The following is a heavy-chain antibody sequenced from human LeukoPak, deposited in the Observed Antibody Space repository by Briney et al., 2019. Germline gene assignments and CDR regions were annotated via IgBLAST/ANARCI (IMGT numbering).Heavy chain of an antibody. J-gene: IGHJ3*02. V-gene: IGHV4-61*08. CDR1: GGSVRSGGYY. D-gene: IGHD3-3*01. Sequence: SETLSLTCTVSGGSVRSGGYYWSWIRQSPGKGLEWIGYIYYSGSTNYNPSLKSRVTISVDTSKNQFSLKLSSVTAADTAVYYCARHMLPSQSYDFWSGYYYGPSDAFDIWGQGTMVTVSS. CDR2: IYYSGST. CDR3: ARHMLPSQSYDFWSGYYYGPSDAFDI.